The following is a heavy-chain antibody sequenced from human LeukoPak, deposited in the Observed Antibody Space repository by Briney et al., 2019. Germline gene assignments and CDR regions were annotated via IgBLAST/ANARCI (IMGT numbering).Heavy chain of an antibody. V-gene: IGHV1-2*02. D-gene: IGHD3-22*01. Sequence: ASVKVSCKASGYTFTGYYMHWVRQAPGQGLEWMGWINPNSGGTNYAQKFQGRVTMTRDTSISTAYMELSRLRSDDTAVYYCASLYYYDNSGYQSFDYWGQGTLVTVSS. J-gene: IGHJ4*02. CDR1: GYTFTGYY. CDR2: INPNSGGT. CDR3: ASLYYYDNSGYQSFDY.